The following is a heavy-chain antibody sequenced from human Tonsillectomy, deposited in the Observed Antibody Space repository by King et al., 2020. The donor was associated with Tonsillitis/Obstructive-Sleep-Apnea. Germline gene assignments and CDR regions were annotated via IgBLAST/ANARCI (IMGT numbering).Heavy chain of an antibody. J-gene: IGHJ5*02. D-gene: IGHD2-2*01. CDR3: ASLIGYCSSASCSGPDWFDP. CDR1: GGSINSYY. Sequence: VQLQESGPGLVKPSETLSLTCTVSGGSINSYYWSWIRQPPGKGLEWIGYVYNIGSTNINPPLKSRVTISLPTSKNQFPLKLRSVTAADTAIYYCASLIGYCSSASCSGPDWFDPWGQGTLVTVSS. V-gene: IGHV4-59*01. CDR2: VYNIGST.